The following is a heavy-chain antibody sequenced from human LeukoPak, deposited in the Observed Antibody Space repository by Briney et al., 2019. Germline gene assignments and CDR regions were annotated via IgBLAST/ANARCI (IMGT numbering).Heavy chain of an antibody. CDR3: AKDGFQPSEWLPPPNY. V-gene: IGHV3-66*01. CDR1: GFTFSSTY. J-gene: IGHJ4*02. CDR2: IYSGGST. D-gene: IGHD3-3*01. Sequence: PGGSLRLSCAASGFTFSSTYMSWVRQAPGKGLEWVSIIYSGGSTYYADSVKGRFTISRDITKNTLYLQMNSLRAEDTATYYCAKDGFQPSEWLPPPNYWGQGTLVTVSS.